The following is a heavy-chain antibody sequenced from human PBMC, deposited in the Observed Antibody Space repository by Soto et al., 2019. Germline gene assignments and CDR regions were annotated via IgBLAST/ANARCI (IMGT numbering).Heavy chain of an antibody. D-gene: IGHD7-27*01. CDR3: ARNLFTWAKYYFDY. CDR1: GGSISSGGYY. Sequence: SETLSLTCTVSGGSISSGGYYWSWIRQHPGKGLEWIGYIYYSGSTYYNPSLKSRVTISVDTSKNQFSLKLSSVTAADTAVYYCARNLFTWAKYYFDYWGQGTLVTVSS. J-gene: IGHJ4*02. CDR2: IYYSGST. V-gene: IGHV4-31*03.